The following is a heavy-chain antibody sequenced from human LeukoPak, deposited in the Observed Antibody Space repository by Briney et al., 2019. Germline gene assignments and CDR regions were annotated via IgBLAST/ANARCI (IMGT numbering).Heavy chain of an antibody. CDR1: GFTFSSYW. J-gene: IGHJ4*02. Sequence: GGSLRLSRAASGFTFSSYWMSWVRQAPGKGLEWVANIKQDGSEKYYVDSVKGRFTISRDNAKNSLYLQMNSLRAEDTAVYYCAREFRRWLQGRYYFDYWGQGTLVTVSS. V-gene: IGHV3-7*01. CDR3: AREFRRWLQGRYYFDY. D-gene: IGHD5-24*01. CDR2: IKQDGSEK.